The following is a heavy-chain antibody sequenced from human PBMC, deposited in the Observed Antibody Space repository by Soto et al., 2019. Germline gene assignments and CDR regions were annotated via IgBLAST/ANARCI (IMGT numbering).Heavy chain of an antibody. Sequence: ASVKVSCKASGGTFSIYTISWVRQAPGQGLEWMGGIIPIFGTANYAQKFQGRVTITADESTSTAYMELSSLRSEDTAVYYCARAPVTMVRGSYHYYYGMDVWGQGTTVTVSS. J-gene: IGHJ6*02. V-gene: IGHV1-69*13. CDR2: IIPIFGTA. CDR3: ARAPVTMVRGSYHYYYGMDV. D-gene: IGHD3-10*01. CDR1: GGTFSIYT.